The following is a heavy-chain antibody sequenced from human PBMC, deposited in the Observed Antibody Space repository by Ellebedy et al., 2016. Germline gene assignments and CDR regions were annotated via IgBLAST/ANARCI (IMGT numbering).Heavy chain of an antibody. Sequence: LSLTCXTSGFTFSDYYMSWIRQAPGKGLEWISYISSSGRTIYYADSVMGRFTISRDNAKRSLYLQMNSLRAEDTAVYYCASSGYDFWNGLYYFDYWGQGTLVTVSS. D-gene: IGHD3-3*01. CDR1: GFTFSDYY. J-gene: IGHJ4*02. CDR2: ISSSGRTI. CDR3: ASSGYDFWNGLYYFDY. V-gene: IGHV3-11*01.